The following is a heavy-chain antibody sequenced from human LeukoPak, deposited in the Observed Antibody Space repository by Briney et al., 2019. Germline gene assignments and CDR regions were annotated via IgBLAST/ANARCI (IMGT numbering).Heavy chain of an antibody. V-gene: IGHV3-21*06. CDR2: ISSSSYI. D-gene: IGHD6-13*01. CDR3: MSSRYSSRWSDAFDI. CDR1: GFTFSRYH. Sequence: GGSLRLSCAASGFTFSRYHLNWVRQAPGKGLEWVSCISSSSYIYYADSVKGRFTISRDNAKNSLFLQMNSLRAEDTAVYYCMSSRYSSRWSDAFDIWGQGTMVTVSS. J-gene: IGHJ3*02.